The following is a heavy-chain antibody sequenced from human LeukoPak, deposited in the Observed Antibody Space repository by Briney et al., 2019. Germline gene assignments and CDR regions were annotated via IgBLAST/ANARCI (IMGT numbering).Heavy chain of an antibody. CDR2: ISAYNGNT. J-gene: IGHJ4*02. CDR3: ARVPPTYSSSWSDY. CDR1: GYTFTSYG. Sequence: GASVKVSCKASGYTFTSYGISWVRQAPGQGLEWMGWISAYNGNTNYAQKLQGRVTMTTDTSTSTAYIELRSLRSDDTAVYYCARVPPTYSSSWSDYWGQGTLVTVSS. V-gene: IGHV1-18*01. D-gene: IGHD6-13*01.